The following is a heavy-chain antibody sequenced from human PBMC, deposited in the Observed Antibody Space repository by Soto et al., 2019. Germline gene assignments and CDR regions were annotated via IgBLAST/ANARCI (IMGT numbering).Heavy chain of an antibody. D-gene: IGHD7-27*01. CDR2: ISHIGST. V-gene: IGHV4-34*01. Sequence: KPSETLSLTCAVQGGSFSGYFWNWIRQPPGKGLEWIGEISHIGSTNYNPSLKSRVTISVDTSKSQFSLKVRSVTAADTAVYYCAGGRNWGFPFDYWGQGNLVTVSS. CDR1: GGSFSGYF. CDR3: AGGRNWGFPFDY. J-gene: IGHJ4*02.